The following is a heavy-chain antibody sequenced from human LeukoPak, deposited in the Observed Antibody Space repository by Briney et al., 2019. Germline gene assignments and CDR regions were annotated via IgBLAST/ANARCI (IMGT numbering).Heavy chain of an antibody. CDR1: GYTFTSYA. Sequence: ASVKVSCKASGYTFTSYAMHWVRQAPGQRLEWMGWISAYNGNTNYAQKLQGRVTMTTDTSTSTAYMELRSLRSDDTAVYYCARVRRDGYNFPWGQGTLVTVSS. CDR2: ISAYNGNT. J-gene: IGHJ5*02. CDR3: ARVRRDGYNFP. V-gene: IGHV1-18*01. D-gene: IGHD5-24*01.